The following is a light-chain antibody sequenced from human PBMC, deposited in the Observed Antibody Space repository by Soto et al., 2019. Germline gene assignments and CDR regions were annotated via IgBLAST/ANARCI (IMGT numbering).Light chain of an antibody. CDR3: QQTNSFPRT. J-gene: IGKJ1*01. CDR2: TAS. CDR1: QDINSW. Sequence: DIQMTQSPSSVSASVGDRVSITCRASQDINSWLAWYQQKPGIAPKLLVSTASTLQSGVPARFSGSGSGTDFTLTISSLQPEHFATYYCQQTNSFPRTFGQGTKVEI. V-gene: IGKV1-12*01.